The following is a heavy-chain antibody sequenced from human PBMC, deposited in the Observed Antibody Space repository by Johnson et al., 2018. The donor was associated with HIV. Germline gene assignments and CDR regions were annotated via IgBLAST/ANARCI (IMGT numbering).Heavy chain of an antibody. CDR3: ARDGRGLDAFDM. CDR2: LSRSGGTI. V-gene: IGHV3-48*04. CDR1: GFTFSSFA. Sequence: VQLVESGGGVVQPGTSLRLSCAASGFTFSSFAMHWVRQAPGKGLEWTSYLSRSGGTIFYADSVKGRFTISRDIAKNTLYLQMNSLRAEDTAVYYCARDGRGLDAFDMWGQGTMVTVSS. J-gene: IGHJ3*02. D-gene: IGHD3/OR15-3a*01.